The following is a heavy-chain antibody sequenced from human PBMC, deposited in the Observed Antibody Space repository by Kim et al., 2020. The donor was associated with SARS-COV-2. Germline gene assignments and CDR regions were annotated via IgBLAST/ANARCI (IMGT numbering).Heavy chain of an antibody. D-gene: IGHD6-13*01. CDR3: VRGAITATGTGN. J-gene: IGHJ4*02. CDR1: GYSFTTYG. V-gene: IGHV1-3*01. CDR2: INPGNGDT. Sequence: ASVKVSCKASGYSFTTYGMNWVCQAPGQRLELMGWINPGNGDTAYSQKFQGRVTMTRDTSANTVYMELSSLRSEDTAVYYCVRGAITATGTGNWGQGTLITVSS.